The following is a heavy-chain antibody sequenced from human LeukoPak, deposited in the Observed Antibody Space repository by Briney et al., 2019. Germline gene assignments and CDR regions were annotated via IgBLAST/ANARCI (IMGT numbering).Heavy chain of an antibody. CDR2: IYYSGST. Sequence: SETLSLTCTVSGGSISSYYWSWIRQPPGKGLEWIGYIYYSGSTNYNPSLKSRVTISVDTSKNQFSLKLSSVTAADTAVYYFARVGEMATLGTFDYWGQGTLVTVSS. J-gene: IGHJ4*02. CDR1: GGSISSYY. CDR3: ARVGEMATLGTFDY. D-gene: IGHD5-24*01. V-gene: IGHV4-59*01.